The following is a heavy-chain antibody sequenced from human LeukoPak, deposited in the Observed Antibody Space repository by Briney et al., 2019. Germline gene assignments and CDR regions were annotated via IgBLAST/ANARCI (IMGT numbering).Heavy chain of an antibody. Sequence: PPGGSLRLSCAASGFTFSSYAMHWVRQAPGKGLEYVSAISSNGGSTYYANSVKGRFTISRDNSKNTLYLQMGSLRAEDMAVYYCARDGRRGYSYVLCYMDVWGKGTTVTVSS. J-gene: IGHJ6*03. CDR1: GFTFSSYA. CDR3: ARDGRRGYSYVLCYMDV. D-gene: IGHD5-18*01. CDR2: ISSNGGST. V-gene: IGHV3-64*01.